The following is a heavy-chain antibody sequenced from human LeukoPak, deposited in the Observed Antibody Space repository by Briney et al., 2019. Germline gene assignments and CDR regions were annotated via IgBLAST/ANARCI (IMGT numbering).Heavy chain of an antibody. CDR1: GFTLSSHS. CDR2: ISSTSDYI. D-gene: IGHD6-19*01. Sequence: KSGGSLRLSCVASGFTLSSHSMNWVRQAPGKGLEWVSSISSTSDYIHYANSLKGRFTISRDNAKNSLYLQMNSLRAEDTAVYYCARDPRTSGWFRNTYFFYYMDVWRKGTTVTVSS. V-gene: IGHV3-21*06. J-gene: IGHJ6*03. CDR3: ARDPRTSGWFRNTYFFYYMDV.